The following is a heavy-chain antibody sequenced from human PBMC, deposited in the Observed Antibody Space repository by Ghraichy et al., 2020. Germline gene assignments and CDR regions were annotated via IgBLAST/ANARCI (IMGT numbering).Heavy chain of an antibody. Sequence: GGSLTLSCAASGFTFSSYWMHWVRRAPGKGLVWVSRINNDGSSTIYAESVKGRFTISRDNAKNTLDLQMNSLRADDTAVYYCARGGFSHAMDVWGQGTTVTVSS. J-gene: IGHJ6*02. CDR3: ARGGFSHAMDV. V-gene: IGHV3-74*01. CDR1: GFTFSSYW. D-gene: IGHD5-18*01. CDR2: INNDGSST.